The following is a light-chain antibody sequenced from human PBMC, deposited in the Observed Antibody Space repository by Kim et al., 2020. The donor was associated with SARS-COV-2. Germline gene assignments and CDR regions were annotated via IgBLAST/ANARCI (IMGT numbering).Light chain of an antibody. CDR2: GKN. Sequence: SSSLPPSPPFSFSFFPPVRITCKGDSLRTYYTTWFQQKPGQATIVVFYGKNNRPSGIPDRFSGSSSGNTASLTITATQAGAEADYSCNSRDNNDNVLFGG. CDR1: SLRTYY. J-gene: IGLJ2*01. CDR3: NSRDNNDNVL. V-gene: IGLV3-19*01.